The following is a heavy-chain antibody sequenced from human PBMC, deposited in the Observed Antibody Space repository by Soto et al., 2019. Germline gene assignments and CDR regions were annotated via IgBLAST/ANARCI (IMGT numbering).Heavy chain of an antibody. Sequence: GGSVKVSCMASWGTFRSYDISWVRQAHGKGREWMGGIIPSFGTANYAQKGQCRVTITADESTRRAYMELSSLRSEDTAVYYFARGARGNSFFYYYGMDVWGQGTTVTVS. CDR3: ARGARGNSFFYYYGMDV. D-gene: IGHD2-21*02. V-gene: IGHV1-69*13. J-gene: IGHJ6*02. CDR2: IIPSFGTA. CDR1: WGTFRSYD.